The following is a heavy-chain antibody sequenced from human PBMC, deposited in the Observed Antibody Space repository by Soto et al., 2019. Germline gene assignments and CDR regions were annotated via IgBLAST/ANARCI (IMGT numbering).Heavy chain of an antibody. D-gene: IGHD3-16*01. Sequence: EVQLVESGGGLVQPGGSLRLSCAASGFTFSSYAMHWVRQAPGKGLEYVSAISSNGGSTYYANSVKGRFTISRDNSKNPLYLQMGSLRAEDMAVYYCARGITTLGYYYYYMDVWGKGTTVTVSS. V-gene: IGHV3-64*01. CDR3: ARGITTLGYYYYYMDV. CDR2: ISSNGGST. CDR1: GFTFSSYA. J-gene: IGHJ6*03.